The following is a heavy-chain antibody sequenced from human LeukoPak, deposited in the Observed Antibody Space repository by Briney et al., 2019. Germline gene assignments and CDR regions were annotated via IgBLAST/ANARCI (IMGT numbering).Heavy chain of an antibody. V-gene: IGHV4-39*01. D-gene: IGHD3-3*01. CDR3: ARGRRFLEWLNNWFDP. Sequence: SETLSLTCTVSGGSISSSSYYWGWIRQPPGKGLEWIGSIYYSGSTYYNPSLKSRVTISVDTSKNQFSLKLRSVTTADTAVYYCARGRRFLEWLNNWFDPWGQGTLVTVSS. J-gene: IGHJ5*02. CDR1: GGSISSSSYY. CDR2: IYYSGST.